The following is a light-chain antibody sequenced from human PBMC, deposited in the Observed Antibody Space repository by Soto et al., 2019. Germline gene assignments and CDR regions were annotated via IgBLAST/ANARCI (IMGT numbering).Light chain of an antibody. CDR2: GAS. J-gene: IGKJ1*01. CDR3: QQYNNWPGT. Sequence: DRVLTHSPGTLSVSPGERATLSCRASQSVSSKLAWYQQKPGQAPRLLFYGASTGATGIPARFSGSGSETEFTLSISSLQSEDFAVYYCQQYNNWPGTFGQGTKV. V-gene: IGKV3-15*01. CDR1: QSVSSK.